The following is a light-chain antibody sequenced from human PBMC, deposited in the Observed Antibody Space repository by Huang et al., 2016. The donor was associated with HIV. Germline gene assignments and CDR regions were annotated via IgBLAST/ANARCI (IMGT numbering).Light chain of an antibody. J-gene: IGKJ1*01. CDR1: QNINTN. Sequence: EIVMTQSPGTLSVAPGESATLFCRASQNINTNLACFQHKPGQAPRLLIYAASTRTDDFPARFSGSGSRTEFTLTISSLQSEDIAVYYCQQYNDWPRSFGQGTKVEIK. CDR3: QQYNDWPRS. CDR2: AAS. V-gene: IGKV3-15*01.